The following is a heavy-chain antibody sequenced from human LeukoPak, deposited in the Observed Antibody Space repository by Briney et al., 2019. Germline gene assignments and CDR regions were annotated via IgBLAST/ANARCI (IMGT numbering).Heavy chain of an antibody. CDR2: ISAYNGNT. CDR3: ARDTHLPFWSGYFRHFDY. CDR1: GYTFTSYG. V-gene: IGHV1-18*01. Sequence: GASVKVSCKASGYTFTSYGISWVRQAPGQGLEWMGWISAYNGNTNYAQKLQGRVTMTTDTSTSTAHMELRSLRSDDTAVYYCARDTHLPFWSGYFRHFDYWGQGTLVTVSS. D-gene: IGHD3-3*01. J-gene: IGHJ4*02.